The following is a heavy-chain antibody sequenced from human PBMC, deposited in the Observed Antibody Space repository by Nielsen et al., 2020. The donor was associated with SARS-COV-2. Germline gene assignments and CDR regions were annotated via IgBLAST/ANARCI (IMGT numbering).Heavy chain of an antibody. CDR1: GYTFTSYA. CDR3: ARDIRFLEWFDAFDI. J-gene: IGHJ3*02. D-gene: IGHD3-3*01. CDR2: INAGNGNT. V-gene: IGHV1-3*01. Sequence: ASVQVSCKASGYTFTSYAMHWVRQAPGQRLEWMGWINAGNGNTKYSQKFQGRVTITRDTSASTAYMELSSLRSEDTAVYYCARDIRFLEWFDAFDIWGQGTMVTVSS.